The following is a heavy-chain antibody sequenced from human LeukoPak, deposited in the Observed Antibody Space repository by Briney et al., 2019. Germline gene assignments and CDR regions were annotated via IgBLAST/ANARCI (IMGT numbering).Heavy chain of an antibody. CDR2: ISHTSDAI. D-gene: IGHD3-22*01. CDR1: GFTFSTYG. Sequence: QTGGSLRLSCAASGFTFSTYGMNWVRQAPGKGLEWVSYISHTSDAIYYPDSVKGRFTISRDNAKNSLYLQMNSLRDEDTAVYYCARASPSGYDYWGQGTLVTVSS. J-gene: IGHJ4*02. CDR3: ARASPSGYDY. V-gene: IGHV3-48*02.